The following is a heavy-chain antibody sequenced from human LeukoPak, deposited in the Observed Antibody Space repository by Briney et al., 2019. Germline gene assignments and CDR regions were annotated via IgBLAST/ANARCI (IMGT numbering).Heavy chain of an antibody. CDR3: ARLEAGYVAGIPYYYYYYYMDV. CDR2: IYHSGST. J-gene: IGHJ6*03. CDR1: GYSISSGHY. V-gene: IGHV4-38-2*01. D-gene: IGHD6-19*01. Sequence: PSETLSLTCAVSGYSISSGHYWGWIRQPPGKGLEWIGSIYHSGSTYYNPSLKSRVTISVDTSKNQFSLKLSSVTAADTAVYYCARLEAGYVAGIPYYYYYYYMDVWGKGTTVTVSS.